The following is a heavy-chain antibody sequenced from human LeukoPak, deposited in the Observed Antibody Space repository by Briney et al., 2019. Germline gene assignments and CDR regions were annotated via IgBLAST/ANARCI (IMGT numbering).Heavy chain of an antibody. CDR1: GFTFDDYA. CDR2: INENGDIA. Sequence: PGGSLRLSCAASGFTFDDYAMHWVRQGPGKSLEWVSLINENGDIAYYGDSVRGRFTVSRDNAKNSLYLQVNSLTTEDTALYYCAKARWEPNFDYWGQGTLVTVSS. J-gene: IGHJ4*02. CDR3: AKARWEPNFDY. V-gene: IGHV3-43*02. D-gene: IGHD1-26*01.